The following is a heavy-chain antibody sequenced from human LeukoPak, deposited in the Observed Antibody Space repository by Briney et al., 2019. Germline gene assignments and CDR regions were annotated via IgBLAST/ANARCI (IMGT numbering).Heavy chain of an antibody. J-gene: IGHJ4*02. CDR1: GFTFSNSW. V-gene: IGHV3-7*05. CDR3: ARDDHTSSSN. CDR2: IKQDGSEK. Sequence: GGSLRLSCAASGFTFSNSWMSWVRQAPGKGLEWVANIKQDGSEKYYVDSVKGRFTISRDNAKNSLYLQMNSLRAEDTAMYYCARDDHTSSSNWGQGTLVTVSS. D-gene: IGHD5-18*01.